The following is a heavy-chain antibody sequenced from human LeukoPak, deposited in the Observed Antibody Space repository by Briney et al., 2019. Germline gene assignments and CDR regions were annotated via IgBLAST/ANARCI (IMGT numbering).Heavy chain of an antibody. CDR2: IYTRGST. V-gene: IGHV4-4*07. Sequence: PSETLSLTCTVSGDSISSYYWSWIRQPAGKGLEWIGRIYTRGSTNYNPSLKSRVTMSVDTSKNQFSLKLSSVTAADTAVYYCARGRYCSADICSGGDAFDIWGQGTMVSVSS. J-gene: IGHJ3*02. CDR1: GDSISSYY. CDR3: ARGRYCSADICSGGDAFDI. D-gene: IGHD2-15*01.